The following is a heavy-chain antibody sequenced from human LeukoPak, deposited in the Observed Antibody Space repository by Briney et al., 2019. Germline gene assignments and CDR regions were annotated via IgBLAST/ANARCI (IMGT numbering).Heavy chain of an antibody. CDR3: ARVGSYGMDV. CDR2: ISTSSNTI. Sequence: GGSLRLSCAASGFTVSSNYMSWVRQAPGKGLEWVSYISTSSNTIYYADSVKGRFTISRDNAKNSLYLQMNDLRAEDTAVYYCARVGSYGMDVWGQGTTVTVSS. D-gene: IGHD3-10*01. J-gene: IGHJ6*02. V-gene: IGHV3-48*01. CDR1: GFTVSSNY.